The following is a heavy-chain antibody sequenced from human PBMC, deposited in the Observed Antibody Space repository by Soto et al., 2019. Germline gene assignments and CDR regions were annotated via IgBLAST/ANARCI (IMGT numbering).Heavy chain of an antibody. J-gene: IGHJ5*02. V-gene: IGHV3-33*01. CDR1: GITFSNYG. CDR2: IWYDGSNK. D-gene: IGHD4-17*01. CDR3: ARGVTTVTTIDL. Sequence: QVQLVESGGGVVQPGRSLRLSCAASGITFSNYGMHWVRQAPGKGLEWVAVIWYDGSNKYYADSVKGRFTISRDNSKNTLYLQMNSLRAEDTAIYFCARGVTTVTTIDLWGQGTLVTVSS.